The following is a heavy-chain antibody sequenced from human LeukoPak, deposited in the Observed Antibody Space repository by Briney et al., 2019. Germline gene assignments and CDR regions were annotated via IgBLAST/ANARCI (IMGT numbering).Heavy chain of an antibody. J-gene: IGHJ4*02. Sequence: SQTLSLTCAISGDSVSSNSAAWNWIRQSPSRGLEWLGRTYYRSKWYNDYAVSVKSRITINPDTSKNQFSLQLNSVTPEDTAVYYCARHRYDILTGYYTEFDYWGQGTLVTVSS. D-gene: IGHD3-9*01. V-gene: IGHV6-1*01. CDR3: ARHRYDILTGYYTEFDY. CDR2: TYYRSKWYN. CDR1: GDSVSSNSAA.